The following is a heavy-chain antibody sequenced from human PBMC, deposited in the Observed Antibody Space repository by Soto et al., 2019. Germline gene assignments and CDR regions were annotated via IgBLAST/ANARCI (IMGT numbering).Heavy chain of an antibody. CDR1: GGSFSGYY. J-gene: IGHJ6*02. V-gene: IGHV4-34*01. Sequence: SETLSLTCAVYGGSFSGYYWSWIRQPPGKGLEWIGEINHSGSTNYNPSLKSRVTISVDTSKNQFSLKLSSVTAADTAVYYCARGGAAAGTSGILGERYGMDVWGQGTTVT. D-gene: IGHD6-13*01. CDR2: INHSGST. CDR3: ARGGAAAGTSGILGERYGMDV.